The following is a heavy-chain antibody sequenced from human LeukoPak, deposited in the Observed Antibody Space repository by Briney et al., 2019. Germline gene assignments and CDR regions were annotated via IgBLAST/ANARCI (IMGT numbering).Heavy chain of an antibody. D-gene: IGHD3-10*01. CDR2: INHSGST. CDR3: ATTYYYGSGSSNWFDP. CDR1: GGSFSGYY. J-gene: IGHJ5*02. V-gene: IGHV4-34*01. Sequence: SETLSLTCAVYGGSFSGYYWSWIRHPPGKGLEWIGEINHSGSTNYNPSLKSRVTISVDTSKNQFSLKLSSVTAADTAVYYCATTYYYGSGSSNWFDPWGQGTLVTVSS.